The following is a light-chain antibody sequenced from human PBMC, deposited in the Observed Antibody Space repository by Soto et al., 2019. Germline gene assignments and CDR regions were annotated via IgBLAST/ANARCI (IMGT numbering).Light chain of an antibody. CDR3: QQSYSIPWT. CDR2: AAS. CDR1: QSISSY. J-gene: IGKJ1*01. V-gene: IGKV1-39*01. Sequence: DIQMTQSPSSLSASVGDRVTITCRASQSISSYLNWYQQKPGQAPKVLIYAASSLQSGIPSRFSGSGSGTDFTLTISSLQPEDFATYYCQQSYSIPWTFGQGNKVEIK.